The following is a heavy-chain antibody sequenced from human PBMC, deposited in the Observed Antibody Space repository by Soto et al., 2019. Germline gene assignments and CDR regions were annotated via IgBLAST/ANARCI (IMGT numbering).Heavy chain of an antibody. D-gene: IGHD6-13*01. CDR3: ARGGRSSSWYGYYYYGMDV. CDR1: GYTFTGYY. J-gene: IGHJ6*02. V-gene: IGHV1-2*04. Sequence: GASVKVSCKASGYTFTGYYMHWVRQAPGQGLEWMGWINPNSGGTNYAQKFQGWVTMTRDTSISTAYMELSRLRSDDTAVYYCARGGRSSSWYGYYYYGMDVWGQGTTVTVSS. CDR2: INPNSGGT.